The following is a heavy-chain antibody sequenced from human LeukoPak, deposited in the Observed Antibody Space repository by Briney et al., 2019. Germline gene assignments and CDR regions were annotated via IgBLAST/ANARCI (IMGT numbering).Heavy chain of an antibody. Sequence: GGSLRLSCAASGFIFSSSGMSWVRQAPGKGLEWVWTISDNGGSTYYPDSVKGRFTISRDNSKNTLYLQMNSLRAEDTAVYYCAKGAYYDLWGQGTLVTVSS. CDR3: AKGAYYDL. CDR1: GFIFSSSG. J-gene: IGHJ4*02. CDR2: ISDNGGST. D-gene: IGHD3-22*01. V-gene: IGHV3-23*01.